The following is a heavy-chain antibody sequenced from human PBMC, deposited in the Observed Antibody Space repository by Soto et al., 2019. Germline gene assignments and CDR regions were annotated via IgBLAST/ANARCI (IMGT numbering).Heavy chain of an antibody. CDR1: GFTFSNYA. CDR2: ISGSGGTT. Sequence: EVQLLESGGGLVQPGRSLRLSCAASGFTFSNYAMSWVRQAPGQGLDWVSAISGSGGTTYSADAVKGRFTISRDNSKNTLFLQMNSLRAEDAAVYYCAKFFVETGSNSGWPWSFHYWGQGTLVTVSS. V-gene: IGHV3-23*01. CDR3: AKFFVETGSNSGWPWSFHY. J-gene: IGHJ4*02. D-gene: IGHD6-25*01.